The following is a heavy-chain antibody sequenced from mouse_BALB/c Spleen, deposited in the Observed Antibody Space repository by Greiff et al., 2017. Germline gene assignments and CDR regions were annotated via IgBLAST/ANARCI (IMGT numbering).Heavy chain of an antibody. CDR2: ILPGSGST. CDR3: ARLGVYGSAGWFAY. J-gene: IGHJ3*01. V-gene: IGHV1-9*01. D-gene: IGHD1-1*01. Sequence: VQLVESGAELMKPGASVKISCKATGYTFSSYWIEWVKQRPGHGLEWIGEILPGSGSTNYNEKFKGKATFTADTSSNTAYMQLSSLTSEDSAVYYCARLGVYGSAGWFAYWGQGTLVTVSA. CDR1: GYTFSSYW.